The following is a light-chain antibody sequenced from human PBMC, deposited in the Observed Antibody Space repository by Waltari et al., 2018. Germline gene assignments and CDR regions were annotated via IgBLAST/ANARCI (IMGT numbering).Light chain of an antibody. CDR2: EDF. J-gene: IGLJ2*01. Sequence: QSALTQPASVSGAPGQSVTISCTEARSDVGSYSVVSWSHQRPGKAPKLLIYEDFKRPSGISNRFSGSKSGNTASLTISGLQAEDEADYYCCSYVGTNNYHLFGGGTKLTVL. V-gene: IGLV2-23*01. CDR3: CSYVGTNNYHL. CDR1: RSDVGSYSV.